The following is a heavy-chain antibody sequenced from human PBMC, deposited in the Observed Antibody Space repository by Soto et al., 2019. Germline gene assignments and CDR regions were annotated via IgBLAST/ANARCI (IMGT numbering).Heavy chain of an antibody. CDR3: ARHASYYVSSGYFGTY. D-gene: IGHD3-22*01. CDR2: INPSDSHT. CDR1: GYTFTHHW. Sequence: PGESLKISCPCSGYTFTHHWITWVRQMPGKGLEWMGRINPSDSHTNYSPSFQGHVTMSVDKSISTAYLQWSSLKASDTAMYYCARHASYYVSSGYFGTYWGQGTLVTVSS. J-gene: IGHJ4*02. V-gene: IGHV5-10-1*01.